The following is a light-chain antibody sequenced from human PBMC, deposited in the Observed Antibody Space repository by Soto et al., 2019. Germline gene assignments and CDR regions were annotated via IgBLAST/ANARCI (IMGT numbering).Light chain of an antibody. CDR3: HHSSNWPRRMYS. CDR2: DAA. V-gene: IGKV3-11*01. CDR1: QSVSSY. J-gene: IGKJ2*01. Sequence: EIVLTQSPATLYLSPGERATLSCRASQSVSSYFAWYQQKPGQAPRLLTYDAANRATGIPARFSGSGSGTDFTLTISSLEPEDFAFYYCHHSSNWPRRMYSCGQGTKLEIK.